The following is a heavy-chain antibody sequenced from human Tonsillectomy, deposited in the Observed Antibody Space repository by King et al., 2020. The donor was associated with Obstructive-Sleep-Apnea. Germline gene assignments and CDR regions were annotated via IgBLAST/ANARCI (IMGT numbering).Heavy chain of an antibody. CDR2: ISYDGRTT. J-gene: IGHJ5*02. CDR1: GFTFTTYA. CDR3: ARDPRPGVMLRGIEEGRFDP. D-gene: IGHD3-10*01. Sequence: HVQLVESGGGMVQPGRSLKLSCATSGFTFTTYAFHWIRQAPGKGLEWVAVISYDGRTTDYADSVKGRFIISRDDSKNTVYVQMNSLRPEDTAFYYCARDPRPGVMLRGIEEGRFDPWVQGTLVTVSS. V-gene: IGHV3-30*04.